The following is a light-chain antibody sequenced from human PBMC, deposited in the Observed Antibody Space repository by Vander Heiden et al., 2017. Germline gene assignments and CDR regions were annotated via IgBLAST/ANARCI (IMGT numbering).Light chain of an antibody. Sequence: QSARTQPPSASGSPGQSVTISCPGTSSDVGGYNYVAWYQQHPGKAPKLMIYEVSKRPSGVPDRFSGSKSGNTASLTVSGLQAEDDADYYCSSYAGSNSGVFGGGTKLTVL. J-gene: IGLJ2*01. CDR2: EVS. CDR3: SSYAGSNSGV. V-gene: IGLV2-8*01. CDR1: SSDVGGYNY.